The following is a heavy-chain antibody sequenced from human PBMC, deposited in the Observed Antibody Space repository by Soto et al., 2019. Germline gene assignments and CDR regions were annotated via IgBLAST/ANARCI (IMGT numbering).Heavy chain of an antibody. Sequence: PSETLSLTCAVSGGSIIRSDWWSWLRQPPGKGLEWIGEIYHTGSTNYNPSLKSRVTISVDKSKNQFSLKLTSVTAADTAVYFCARDPQLAAAGIDYGMDVWGQGTTVTVSS. V-gene: IGHV4-4*02. J-gene: IGHJ6*02. CDR2: IYHTGST. CDR1: GGSIIRSDW. D-gene: IGHD6-13*01. CDR3: ARDPQLAAAGIDYGMDV.